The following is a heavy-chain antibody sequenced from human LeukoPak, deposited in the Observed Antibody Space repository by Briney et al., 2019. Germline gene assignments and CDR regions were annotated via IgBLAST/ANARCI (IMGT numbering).Heavy chain of an antibody. D-gene: IGHD6-13*01. V-gene: IGHV3-23*01. CDR3: AKAASSSWPSYQYGMDV. CDR2: ITGSGKNT. CDR1: GFIFSSYS. J-gene: IGHJ6*02. Sequence: GWSLRLSCAASGFIFSSYSMSWVRQAPGKGLEWVSVITGSGKNTYYADSVKGRFTISKDNSKNTVYLQMNDLRVDDTAVYYFAKAASSSWPSYQYGMDVWGQGTTVTVSS.